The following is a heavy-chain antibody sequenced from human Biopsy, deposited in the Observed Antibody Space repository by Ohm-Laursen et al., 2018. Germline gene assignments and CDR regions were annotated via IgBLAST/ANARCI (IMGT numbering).Heavy chain of an antibody. CDR3: AREPRIAAVAYFDP. V-gene: IGHV4-59*12. CDR2: VYDSEST. Sequence: SETLSLTCTVSGGSISGYYWSWIRQPPGKGLEWIGYVYDSESTDYNPSLKSRVTMSVDTSKNQFSLILSSMTAADTAVYYCAREPRIAAVAYFDPWGQGTLVTVSS. D-gene: IGHD6-13*01. CDR1: GGSISGYY. J-gene: IGHJ5*02.